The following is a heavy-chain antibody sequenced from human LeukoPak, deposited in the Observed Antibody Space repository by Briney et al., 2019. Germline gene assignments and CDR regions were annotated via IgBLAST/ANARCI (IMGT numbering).Heavy chain of an antibody. CDR3: ARVQAKLTSRSIFGVVDPYYYYMDV. D-gene: IGHD3-3*01. Sequence: SETLSLTCTVSGGSLSSGSYYWSWIRQPAGKGLEWIGRIYTSGSTNYNPSLKSRVTISEDTSKNQFSLKLSSVTAADTAVYYCARVQAKLTSRSIFGVVDPYYYYMDVWGKGTTVTVSS. V-gene: IGHV4-61*02. J-gene: IGHJ6*03. CDR2: IYTSGST. CDR1: GGSLSSGSYY.